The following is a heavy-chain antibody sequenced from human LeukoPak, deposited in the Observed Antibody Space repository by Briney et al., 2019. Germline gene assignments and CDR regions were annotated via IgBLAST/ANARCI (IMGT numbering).Heavy chain of an antibody. V-gene: IGHV3-53*01. CDR3: ARDDNYGGNYFDY. CDR2: IYSGGST. D-gene: IGHD4-17*01. CDR1: GFTFGDYA. J-gene: IGHJ4*02. Sequence: PGRSLRLSCTASGFTFGDYAMSWFRQAPGKGLEWVSVIYSGGSTYYADSVKGRFTISRDNSKNTLYLQMNSLRAEDTAVYYCARDDNYGGNYFDYWGQGTLVTVSS.